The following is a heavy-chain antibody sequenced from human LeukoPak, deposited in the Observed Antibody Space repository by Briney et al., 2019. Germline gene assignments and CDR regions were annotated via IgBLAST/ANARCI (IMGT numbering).Heavy chain of an antibody. CDR2: ISGSGGST. V-gene: IGHV3-23*01. D-gene: IGHD4-23*01. CDR1: GFTFSSYA. J-gene: IGHJ4*02. Sequence: GGSLRLSCAASGFTFSSYAMSWVRQAPGKGLEWVSAISGSGGSTYYADSVRGRFTISRDNSKNTLYLQMNSLRAEDTAVYYCARDARDGYGGNPFDYWGQGALVTVSS. CDR3: ARDARDGYGGNPFDY.